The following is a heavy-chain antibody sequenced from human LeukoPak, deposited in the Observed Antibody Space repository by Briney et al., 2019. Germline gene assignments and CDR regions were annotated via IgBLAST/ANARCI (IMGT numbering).Heavy chain of an antibody. CDR3: ARESSSGYYYAYYFDY. Sequence: GGSLRLSCAASGFTFSSYWMTWVRQAPGKGLEWVANIKQDGSQKYYVDSVKGRFTISRDNAKNSLYLQMNSLRAEDTAVYYCARESSSGYYYAYYFDYWGQGTLVTVSS. CDR1: GFTFSSYW. J-gene: IGHJ4*02. V-gene: IGHV3-7*01. D-gene: IGHD3-22*01. CDR2: IKQDGSQK.